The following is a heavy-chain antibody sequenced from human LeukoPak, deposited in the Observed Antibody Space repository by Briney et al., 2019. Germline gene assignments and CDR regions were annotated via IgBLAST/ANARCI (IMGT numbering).Heavy chain of an antibody. J-gene: IGHJ4*02. V-gene: IGHV3-21*01. D-gene: IGHD1-26*01. CDR2: ISSSSSYI. CDR1: GFTFSSYS. Sequence: PGGSLRLSCAASGFTFSSYSMNWVRQAPGKGLEWVSSISSSSSYIYYADSVKGRFTISRDNAKNSLYLQMNSLRAEDTAVYYCARVRRSIVGATYDYWGQGTLVTVSS. CDR3: ARVRRSIVGATYDY.